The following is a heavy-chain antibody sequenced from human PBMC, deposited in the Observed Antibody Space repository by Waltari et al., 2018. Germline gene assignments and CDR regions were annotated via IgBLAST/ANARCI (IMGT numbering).Heavy chain of an antibody. V-gene: IGHV3-48*02. CDR1: GFKIRGFS. CDR2: IGVDGSPI. D-gene: IGHD2-21*01. CDR3: ARGYWENSFDL. Sequence: LESGGGLTEPRASLRLSCEASGFKIRGFSMDWVRQAPGKGPEWVAFIGVDGSPIYYADSVRGRFTISRDNAKNVVHLQMNTLRHEDTAVYYCARGYWENSFDLWGPGTTVTVSS. J-gene: IGHJ3*01.